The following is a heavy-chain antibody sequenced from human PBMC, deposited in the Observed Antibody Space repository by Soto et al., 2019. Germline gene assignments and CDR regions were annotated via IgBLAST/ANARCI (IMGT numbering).Heavy chain of an antibody. CDR2: INPGNGNT. CDR1: GYIFTSYA. D-gene: IGHD3-16*01. V-gene: IGHV1-3*01. Sequence: ASLKVSCKASGYIFTSYAMHWVRQAPGQRPEWMGWINPGNGNTKHSQKFQGRVTVTRDTSASTAHMELSSLRSEDTAVYYCARAIGTLGYYYGMDVWGQGTTVTVSS. CDR3: ARAIGTLGYYYGMDV. J-gene: IGHJ6*02.